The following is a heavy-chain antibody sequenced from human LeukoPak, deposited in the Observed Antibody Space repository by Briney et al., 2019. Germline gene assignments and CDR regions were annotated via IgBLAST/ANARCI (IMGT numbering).Heavy chain of an antibody. D-gene: IGHD3-22*01. CDR3: ARVTGYMIEDYFDY. CDR2: IHYSGST. Sequence: SETLSLTCTVSGGSISSYYWSWIRQPPGKGLEWIGYIHYSGSTNYKPSLKSRVTISVETSKNQFSLKLRSVTAADTAVYYCARVTGYMIEDYFDYWGQGTLVTVSS. V-gene: IGHV4-59*01. J-gene: IGHJ4*02. CDR1: GGSISSYY.